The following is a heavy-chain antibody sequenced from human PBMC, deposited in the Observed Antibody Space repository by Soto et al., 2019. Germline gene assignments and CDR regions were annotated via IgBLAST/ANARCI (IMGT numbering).Heavy chain of an antibody. V-gene: IGHV4-59*12. D-gene: IGHD2-15*01. CDR2: IYNSGST. Sequence: PSETLSLTCTVSGGSISSYYWSWIRQPPGKGLEWIGYIYNSGSTNYNPSLKSRVTISVDKSKNQFSLELRAVTAADTAVYYCATLPPRIVVVKTEIPTWGQGTLVTVSS. J-gene: IGHJ5*02. CDR1: GGSISSYY. CDR3: ATLPPRIVVVKTEIPT.